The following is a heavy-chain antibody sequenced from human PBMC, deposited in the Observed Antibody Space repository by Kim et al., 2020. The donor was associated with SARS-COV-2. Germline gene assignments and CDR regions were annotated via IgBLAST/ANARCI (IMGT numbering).Heavy chain of an antibody. J-gene: IGHJ4*02. Sequence: GGSLRLSCAASGFTFSSYAMHWVRQPPGKGLEWVGSIIYDGSHTNYADSVKGRFTISRDNSKNTLYLQMNSLRPDDTAVYYCAKKDGSWNDYWGQGTL. CDR1: GFTFSSYA. D-gene: IGHD6-13*01. CDR2: IIYDGSHT. CDR3: AKKDGSWNDY. V-gene: IGHV3-30*18.